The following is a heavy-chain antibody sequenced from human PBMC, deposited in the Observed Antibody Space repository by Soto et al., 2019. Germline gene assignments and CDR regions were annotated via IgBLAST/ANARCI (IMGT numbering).Heavy chain of an antibody. V-gene: IGHV3-21*01. CDR2: ISNSGTKK. D-gene: IGHD3-3*01. CDR1: GITFYSFS. CDR3: PRDDDYGMDG. Sequence: WGSLRLSGVASGITFYSFSVNWVRQAPGKGLEWVSSISNSGTKKNYADSVKGRFTISRDTANNSVFLQMNNLRGEDPAVYSCPRDDDYGMDGWGQGTTLTVSS. J-gene: IGHJ6*02.